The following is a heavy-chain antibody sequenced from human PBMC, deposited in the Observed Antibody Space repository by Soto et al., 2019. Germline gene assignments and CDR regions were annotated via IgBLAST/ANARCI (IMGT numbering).Heavy chain of an antibody. Sequence: QIQLVQSGAEVKKPGASVKVSCKASGYTFANYGLTWLRQAPGQGPEWMGWISPNNGNTNYAQKFQGRVTLTTDTYMSTAYMELRSQRFDDTAMYYCALRDYSKDFNYWGQGALVTVSS. J-gene: IGHJ4*02. CDR2: ISPNNGNT. CDR1: GYTFANYG. V-gene: IGHV1-18*01. D-gene: IGHD2-15*01. CDR3: ALRDYSKDFNY.